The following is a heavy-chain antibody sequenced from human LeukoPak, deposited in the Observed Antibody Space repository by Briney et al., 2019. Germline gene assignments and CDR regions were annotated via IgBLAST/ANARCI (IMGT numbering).Heavy chain of an antibody. D-gene: IGHD7-27*01. CDR1: GDYW. CDR2: IRSSDTLI. CDR3: ARDKNWGFDY. V-gene: IGHV3-48*02. Sequence: GGSLRLSCAASGDYWMNWVRQAPGKGLEWVSYIRSSDTLIYYADSVKGRFTISTDNAKNSLYLQMNSLRDEDTAVYYCARDKNWGFDYWGQGTLVTVSS. J-gene: IGHJ4*02.